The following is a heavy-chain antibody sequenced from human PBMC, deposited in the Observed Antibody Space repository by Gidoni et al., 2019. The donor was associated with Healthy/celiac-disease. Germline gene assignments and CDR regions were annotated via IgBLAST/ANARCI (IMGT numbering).Heavy chain of an antibody. CDR1: GFTFSSYA. V-gene: IGHV3-30-3*01. CDR2: ISYDGSNK. CDR3: ARDREVQGYYYGMDV. Sequence: QVQLVESGGGVVQPGRSLRLSCAASGFTFSSYAMPWVRQAPGKGLEWVAVISYDGSNKYYADSVKGRFTISRDNSKNTLYLQMNSLRAEDTAVYYCARDREVQGYYYGMDVWGKGTTVTVSS. J-gene: IGHJ6*04. D-gene: IGHD3-10*01.